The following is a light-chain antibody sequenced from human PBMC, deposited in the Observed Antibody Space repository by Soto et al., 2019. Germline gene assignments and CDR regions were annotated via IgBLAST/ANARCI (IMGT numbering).Light chain of an antibody. J-gene: IGKJ4*01. CDR1: QSVSTK. CDR2: GAS. CDR3: QHYNNWPLT. V-gene: IGKV3-15*01. Sequence: EIVMTQSPATLSVSPGERATLSCRASQSVSTKLAWYKQKPGQAPRLLIYGASTRATDIPARFSGSGSGTEFTLTISSLQSEDFAVYYCQHYNNWPLTFGGGTKVEIK.